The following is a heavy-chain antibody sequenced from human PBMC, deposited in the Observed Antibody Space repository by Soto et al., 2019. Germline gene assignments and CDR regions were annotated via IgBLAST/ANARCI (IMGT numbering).Heavy chain of an antibody. CDR2: IYYSGST. CDR1: DGSVSSSNYY. Sequence: QLQLQESGPGLVKPSETLSLTCTVSDGSVSSSNYYWGWIRQPPGKGLEWIGNIYYSGSTYYNPFLERRVTLSVDTSKYPFSPKLTAVTAADTAVYYCATVDCGGISCYSGNPNYALDVWGQGTTVSVSS. CDR3: ATVDCGGISCYSGNPNYALDV. J-gene: IGHJ6*02. V-gene: IGHV4-39*01. D-gene: IGHD2-15*01.